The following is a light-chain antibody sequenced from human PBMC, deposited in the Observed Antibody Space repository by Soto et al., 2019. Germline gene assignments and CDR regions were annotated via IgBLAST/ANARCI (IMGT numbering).Light chain of an antibody. CDR1: TVPVTSGHY. V-gene: IGLV7-46*01. Sequence: QAVVTQEPSLTVSPGGTVTLTGGSTTVPVTSGHYPYWFQHKPGQAPRVLIYDTNYKHSWTPARFSGSLLGGKAALTLSGAQPEDEADYYCLLSYSDAVVFGGGTKLTVL. CDR2: DTN. J-gene: IGLJ2*01. CDR3: LLSYSDAVV.